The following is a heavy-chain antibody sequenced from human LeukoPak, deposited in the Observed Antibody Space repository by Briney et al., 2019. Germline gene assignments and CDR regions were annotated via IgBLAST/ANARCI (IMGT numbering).Heavy chain of an antibody. J-gene: IGHJ5*02. CDR1: GGSLSSYY. Sequence: SETLSLTCTVSGGSLSSYYWSWLRQPPGKGLEWIGYIYYSGSTNYNPSLKSRVTISVDTSKNQFSLKLSSVTAADTAVYYCARGVVAANHWGQGTLVTVSS. CDR3: ARGVVAANH. V-gene: IGHV4-59*01. CDR2: IYYSGST. D-gene: IGHD2-15*01.